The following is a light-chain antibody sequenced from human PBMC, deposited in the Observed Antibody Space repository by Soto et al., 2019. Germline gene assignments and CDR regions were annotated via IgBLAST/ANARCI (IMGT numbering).Light chain of an antibody. CDR2: DNT. J-gene: IGLJ2*01. V-gene: IGLV1-40*01. CDR1: SSNIGANYD. Sequence: QSVLTQPPSVSGAPGQRVTISCTGSSSNIGANYDVHWYQQLPGTAPKLLIYDNTYLPSGVPDRFSGSKSGTSASLAITGLQAEDEADYYCQSYDSSLRGSVFGGGTKLTVL. CDR3: QSYDSSLRGSV.